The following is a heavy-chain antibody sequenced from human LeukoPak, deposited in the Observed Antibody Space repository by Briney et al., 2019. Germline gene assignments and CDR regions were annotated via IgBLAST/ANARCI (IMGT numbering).Heavy chain of an antibody. CDR2: INPNSGVT. CDR3: AREDIVLVSAAKDY. CDR1: GYTFTAYY. J-gene: IGHJ4*02. D-gene: IGHD2-2*01. Sequence: ASVKVSCKASGYTFTAYYMHWVRQALGQGLEWMGWINPNSGVTNYAQKFQGRVTMTRDTSVSTAYMELRRLRSDDTAVYYCAREDIVLVSAAKDYWGQGTLVTVSS. V-gene: IGHV1-2*02.